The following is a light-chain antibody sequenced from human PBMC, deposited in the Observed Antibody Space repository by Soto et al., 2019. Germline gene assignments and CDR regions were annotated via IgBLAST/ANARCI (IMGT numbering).Light chain of an antibody. J-gene: IGLJ2*01. CDR3: CSYAGNYILV. CDR2: DVT. CDR1: SSDDGGYNY. Sequence: QSALTQPRSVSGSPGQSVTISCTGSSSDDGGYNYVSWYQQHPGKAPKLIIYDVTKRPSGVPDRFFGSKSGNTASLTISGLQAEDEADYYCCSYAGNYILVFGGGTKLTVL. V-gene: IGLV2-11*01.